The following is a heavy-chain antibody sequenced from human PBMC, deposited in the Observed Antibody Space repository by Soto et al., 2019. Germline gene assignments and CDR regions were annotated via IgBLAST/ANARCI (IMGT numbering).Heavy chain of an antibody. D-gene: IGHD3-9*01. J-gene: IGHJ6*02. CDR1: GGTFSSYA. CDR2: IIPIFGTA. V-gene: IGHV1-69*13. CDR3: ARLRYFDWLPDYYGMDV. Sequence: SVKVSCKASGGTFSSYAISWVRQAPGRGLEWMGGIIPIFGTANYAQKFQGRVTITADESTSTAYMELSSLRSEDTAVYYCARLRYFDWLPDYYGMDVWGQGTTVTVSS.